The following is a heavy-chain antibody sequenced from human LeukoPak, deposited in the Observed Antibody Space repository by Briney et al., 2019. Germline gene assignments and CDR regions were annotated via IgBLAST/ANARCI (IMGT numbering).Heavy chain of an antibody. J-gene: IGHJ4*02. CDR1: GYTFTGYY. CDR3: ARNWNYDEYFDC. V-gene: IGHV1-2*02. Sequence: ASVKVSCKASGYTFTGYYMHWVRQAPGQGLEWMGWINPNSGGTNYAQKFQGRVTMTRDTSISTAYMELSRLRSDDAAVYYCARNWNYDEYFDCWGQGTLVTVSS. D-gene: IGHD1-7*01. CDR2: INPNSGGT.